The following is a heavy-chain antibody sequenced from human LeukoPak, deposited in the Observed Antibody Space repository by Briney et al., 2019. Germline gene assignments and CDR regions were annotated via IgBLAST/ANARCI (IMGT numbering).Heavy chain of an antibody. V-gene: IGHV4-39*07. CDR1: GASISSGSNY. CDR2: IYSSGST. D-gene: IGHD3-10*01. Sequence: SETLSLTCSVSGASISSGSNYWGWIRQPPGKTLEWIGSIYSSGSTYYNPSLKSRVIIIIDTPKNHFSLTLSSVTAADTAVYYCARERHYGSGSYYSDYWGQGTLVTVSS. CDR3: ARERHYGSGSYYSDY. J-gene: IGHJ4*02.